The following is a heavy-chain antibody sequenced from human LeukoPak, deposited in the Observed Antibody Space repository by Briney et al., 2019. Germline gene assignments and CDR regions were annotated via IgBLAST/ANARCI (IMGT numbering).Heavy chain of an antibody. CDR1: GFTFSSYW. CDR3: AKGGSRHADY. J-gene: IGHJ4*02. CDR2: INSDGTTT. Sequence: PGGSLRLSCAASGFTFSSYWMNWARQAPGKGLVWVSRINSDGTTTTYADSVKGRFTISRDNAKNTLFLQMNSLRAEDTAVYYCAKGGSRHADYWGQGTLVTVSS. D-gene: IGHD1-26*01. V-gene: IGHV3-74*01.